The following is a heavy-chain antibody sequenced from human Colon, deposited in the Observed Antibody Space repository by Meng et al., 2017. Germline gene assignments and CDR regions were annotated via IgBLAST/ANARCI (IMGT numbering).Heavy chain of an antibody. CDR2: INQDASEK. CDR3: ARDSQGPRT. J-gene: IGHJ5*02. Sequence: EVGLGESGGGLVQPGGSLRLSCTASGFTFNNYYISWVRQAPGKGLEWVANINQDASEKNFVDSVKGRFTIFRDNVKNSVYLQMDSLRVEDTAVYYCARDSQGPRTWGQGTLVTVSS. CDR1: GFTFNNYY. V-gene: IGHV3-7*01.